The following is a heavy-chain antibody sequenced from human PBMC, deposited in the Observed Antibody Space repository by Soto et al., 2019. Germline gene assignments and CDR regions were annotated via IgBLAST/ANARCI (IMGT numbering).Heavy chain of an antibody. CDR2: IYFRGNT. J-gene: IGHJ3*02. D-gene: IGHD3-22*01. Sequence: QVQLQESGPGLVKPSQTLSLTCSVSGDSISRIDYYWTWIRQHPEKGLEWIGNIYFRGNTYYSPALESRLTISVDPSKNQFSLKLTSVTAAATAVYYCAREGGSYDSGGYLIRGAFDIWGQGTMVTVSS. CDR1: GDSISRIDYY. V-gene: IGHV4-31*03. CDR3: AREGGSYDSGGYLIRGAFDI.